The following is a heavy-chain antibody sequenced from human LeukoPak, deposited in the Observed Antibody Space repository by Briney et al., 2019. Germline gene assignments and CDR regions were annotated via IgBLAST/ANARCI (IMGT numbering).Heavy chain of an antibody. V-gene: IGHV1-69-2*01. CDR2: VDPEDGET. CDR3: ATGRFDP. CDR1: GYTFTDYY. J-gene: IGHJ5*02. Sequence: GGSLRLSCAASGYTFTDYYMHWVQQAPGKGLEWMGLVDPEDGETIYAEKFQGRVTITADTSTDTAYMELSSLRSEDTAVYYCATGRFDPWGQGTLVTVSS.